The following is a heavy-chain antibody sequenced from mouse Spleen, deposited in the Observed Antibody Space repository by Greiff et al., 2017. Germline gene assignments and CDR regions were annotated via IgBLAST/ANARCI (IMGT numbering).Heavy chain of an antibody. CDR3: ARRGYGNDYYAMDY. V-gene: IGHV1-52*01. Sequence: QVQLKQPGAELVRPGSSVKLSCKASGYTFTSYWMHWVKQRPIQGLEWIGNIDPSDSETHYNQKFKDKATLTVDKSSSTAYMQLSSLTSEDSAVYYCARRGYGNDYYAMDYWGQGTSVTVSS. D-gene: IGHD2-1*01. CDR2: IDPSDSET. CDR1: GYTFTSYW. J-gene: IGHJ4*01.